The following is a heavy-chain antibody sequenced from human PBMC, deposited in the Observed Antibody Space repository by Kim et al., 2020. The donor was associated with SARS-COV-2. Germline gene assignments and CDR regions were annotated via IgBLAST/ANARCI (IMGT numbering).Heavy chain of an antibody. J-gene: IGHJ4*02. V-gene: IGHV3-53*01. Sequence: YAEPVKGRFTRSRDNSNNTLYLQMNSLRAEDTAVYYCARAGCGGSCERDYWGQGTLVTVSS. CDR3: ARAGCGGSCERDY. D-gene: IGHD2-15*01.